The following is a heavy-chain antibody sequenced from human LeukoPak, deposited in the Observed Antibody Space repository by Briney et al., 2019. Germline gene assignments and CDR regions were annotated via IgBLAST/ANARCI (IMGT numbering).Heavy chain of an antibody. Sequence: GGSLRLSCASTGFTFDDYGMGWVRQAPGKGLDGVSGINWNGGSTGYADSVKGRFTISRDNAKNSLYLQLNGLRADDQALLYWVRARIAVAGTFDYWGQGTLVTVSS. CDR3: VRARIAVAGTFDY. J-gene: IGHJ4*02. CDR2: INWNGGST. D-gene: IGHD6-19*01. CDR1: GFTFDDYG. V-gene: IGHV3-20*04.